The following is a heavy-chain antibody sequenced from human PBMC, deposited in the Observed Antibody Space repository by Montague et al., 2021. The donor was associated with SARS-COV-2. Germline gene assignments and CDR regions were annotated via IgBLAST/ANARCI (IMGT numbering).Heavy chain of an antibody. CDR1: GSSVRSDYY. J-gene: IGHJ3*02. D-gene: IGHD3-9*01. V-gene: IGHV4-38-2*02. CDR3: ARYSSFGFESRDTFDI. Sequence: SETLSLTCTVSGSSVRSDYYWTWIRQSPGKGLEWIGSSSHKGITDYNPSLRGRDTLSFDTSKNQTSLKLTSVAAADTAVYYCARYSSFGFESRDTFDIWGRGTMVTVSS. CDR2: SSHKGIT.